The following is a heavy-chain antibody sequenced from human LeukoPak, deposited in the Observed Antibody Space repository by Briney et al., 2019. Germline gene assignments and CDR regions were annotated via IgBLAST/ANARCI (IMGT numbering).Heavy chain of an antibody. CDR2: INHSGST. J-gene: IGHJ4*02. V-gene: IGHV4-34*01. CDR3: ARGRADFDY. CDR1: GGPFSGYY. Sequence: SETLSLTCAVYGGPFSGYYWSWIRQPPGKGLEWIGEINHSGSTNYNPSLKSRVTISVDTSKNQFSLKLSSVTAADTAVYYCARGRADFDYWGQGTLVTVSS.